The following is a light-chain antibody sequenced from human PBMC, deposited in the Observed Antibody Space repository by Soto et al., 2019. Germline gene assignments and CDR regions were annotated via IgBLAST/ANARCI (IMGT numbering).Light chain of an antibody. Sequence: QSALTQPPSLSATPGQRGNISFSGSVSNIGDNVVNWYQQLPGAAPKLLIYLNDQRPSGVPDRFSGSKSGTSAFLAISGLQSEDEADYYCAAWDDSLNALFGTGTKVTVL. CDR2: LND. J-gene: IGLJ1*01. CDR3: AAWDDSLNAL. V-gene: IGLV1-44*01. CDR1: VSNIGDNV.